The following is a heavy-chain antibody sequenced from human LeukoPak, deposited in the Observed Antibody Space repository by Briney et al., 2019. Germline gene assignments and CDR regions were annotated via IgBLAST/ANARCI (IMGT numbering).Heavy chain of an antibody. CDR1: GYTLTSYD. CDR2: MNPNSGNT. CDR3: ARGPGIAVAGTQN. J-gene: IGHJ4*02. V-gene: IGHV1-8*03. D-gene: IGHD6-19*01. Sequence: ASVKVSCKASGYTLTSYDNNWVRQATGHGLEWMGWMNPNSGNTGYAQKFQGRVTITRNTSISTAYMELSSLRSEDTAVYYCARGPGIAVAGTQNWGQGTLVTVSS.